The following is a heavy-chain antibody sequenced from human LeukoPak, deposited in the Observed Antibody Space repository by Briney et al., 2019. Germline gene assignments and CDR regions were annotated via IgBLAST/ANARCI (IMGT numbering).Heavy chain of an antibody. CDR3: ARDKGIHMTTVTTHWFDP. CDR1: GYTFTSYY. CDR2: INPSGGST. D-gene: IGHD4-17*01. V-gene: IGHV1-46*01. Sequence: ASVKVSCKASGYTFTSYYMHWVRQAPGQGLEWMGIINPSGGSTSYAQKFQGRVTMTRDMSTSTVYMELGSLRSEDTAVYYCARDKGIHMTTVTTHWFDPWGQGTLVTVSS. J-gene: IGHJ5*02.